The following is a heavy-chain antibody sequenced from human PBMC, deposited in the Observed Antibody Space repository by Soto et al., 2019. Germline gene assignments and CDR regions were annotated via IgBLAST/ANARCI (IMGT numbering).Heavy chain of an antibody. CDR3: ARAPAGSSSFVDY. V-gene: IGHV1-3*05. D-gene: IGHD6-6*01. J-gene: IGHJ4*02. CDR1: GYTFTSYA. Sequence: QVQLVQSGAEEKKPGASVKVSCKASGYTFTSYAMHWVRQAPGQRLEWMGWINAGNGNTKYSQKFQGRVTITRDTPASTAYMELSSLRSEDTAVCYCARAPAGSSSFVDYWGQGTLVTVSS. CDR2: INAGNGNT.